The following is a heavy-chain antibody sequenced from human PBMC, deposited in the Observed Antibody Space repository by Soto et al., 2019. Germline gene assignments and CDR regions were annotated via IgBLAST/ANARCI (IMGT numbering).Heavy chain of an antibody. CDR1: GFTFSSYS. CDR2: ISSSSIYI. CDR3: ARNNYYDSSGYSHGHRALNCGMDV. J-gene: IGHJ6*04. Sequence: GVSLRLSCAASGFTFSSYSMNWVRQSPGKGLELVSSISSSSIYIYYADSVKGRFTISRDNSKNSLYLQMNSLRAEDTAVYYCARNNYYDSSGYSHGHRALNCGMDVWRKGKTVTVSS. D-gene: IGHD3-22*01. V-gene: IGHV3-21*01.